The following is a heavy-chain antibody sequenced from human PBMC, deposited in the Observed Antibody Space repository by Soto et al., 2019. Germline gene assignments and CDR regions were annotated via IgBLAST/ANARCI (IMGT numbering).Heavy chain of an antibody. CDR2: INPSGGST. D-gene: IGHD4-4*01. J-gene: IGHJ4*02. Sequence: ASVKVSCKASGYTFTSYAMNWVRQAPGQGLEWMGIINPSGGSTSYAQKFPGRVTMTVDTSTSTVYMELSSLRSDDTAVYYCARSVTADYWGQGTLVTVS. CDR3: ARSVTADY. CDR1: GYTFTSYA. V-gene: IGHV1-46*03.